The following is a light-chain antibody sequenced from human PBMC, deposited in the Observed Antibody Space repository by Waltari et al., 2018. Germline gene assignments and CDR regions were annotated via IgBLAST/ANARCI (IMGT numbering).Light chain of an antibody. CDR2: KAS. Sequence: DIQMTQSPSTLSASVGDRVTITCRASQSINNWLAWFPLKPGKAPKLLIYKASNLESGVPSRFSGSASGTEFTLTISSLQPDDFASYYCQHFYGNPWTFGQGTKVEI. V-gene: IGKV1-5*03. CDR3: QHFYGNPWT. CDR1: QSINNW. J-gene: IGKJ1*01.